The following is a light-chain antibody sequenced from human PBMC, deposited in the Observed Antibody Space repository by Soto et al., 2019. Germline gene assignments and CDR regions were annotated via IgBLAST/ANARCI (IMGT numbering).Light chain of an antibody. V-gene: IGKV1-5*03. CDR1: QSVSSW. Sequence: DIRMTQSPSTLSASVGDRVSISCRASQSVSSWLAWYQQKPGKAPKLLIYKASSLESGVPSRFSGSGSGTDFTFTISSLQPEDIGTYHCQQYDNLPLTFGGGTKVDIK. CDR2: KAS. CDR3: QQYDNLPLT. J-gene: IGKJ4*01.